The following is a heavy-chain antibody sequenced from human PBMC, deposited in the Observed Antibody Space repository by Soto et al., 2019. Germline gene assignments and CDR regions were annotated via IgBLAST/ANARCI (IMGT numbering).Heavy chain of an antibody. CDR2: IWYDGRDK. V-gene: IGHV3-33*01. Sequence: LRLSCAASGFIFSSYGMHWVRQAPGKGLEWVAVIWYDGRDKYYGDSVKGRFTISRDNSKNTVYLQMNSLRAEDTAVYYCARDLLLWFGELGYYYYGMDVRGQGTTVTVSS. J-gene: IGHJ6*02. CDR1: GFIFSSYG. D-gene: IGHD3-10*01. CDR3: ARDLLLWFGELGYYYYGMDV.